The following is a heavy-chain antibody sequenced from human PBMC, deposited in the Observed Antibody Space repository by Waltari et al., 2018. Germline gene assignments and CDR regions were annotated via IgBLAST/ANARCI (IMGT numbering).Heavy chain of an antibody. CDR1: GLTFSSYS. Sequence: EVQLVESGGGLVKPGGSLRLSCVASGLTFSSYSMNWVRRAPGKGLEWVSSISSSSSYIYYADSVKGRFTISRDNAKNSLYLQMNSLRAEDTAVYYCARDAQWELRYYMDVWGKGTTVTISS. CDR2: ISSSSSYI. V-gene: IGHV3-21*01. CDR3: ARDAQWELRYYMDV. J-gene: IGHJ6*03. D-gene: IGHD1-26*01.